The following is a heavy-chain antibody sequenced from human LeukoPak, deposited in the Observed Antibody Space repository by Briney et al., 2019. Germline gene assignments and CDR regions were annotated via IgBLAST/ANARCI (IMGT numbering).Heavy chain of an antibody. Sequence: GGSLRLSCAASGFTFSDYYMSWIRQAPGKGLEWVSYISSSSSYTDYADSVKGRFTISRDNAKNSLYLQMNSLRAEDTAVYYCARAGLNYGMDVWGQGTTVTVSS. CDR3: ARAGLNYGMDV. V-gene: IGHV3-11*06. J-gene: IGHJ6*02. CDR1: GFTFSDYY. CDR2: ISSSSSYT.